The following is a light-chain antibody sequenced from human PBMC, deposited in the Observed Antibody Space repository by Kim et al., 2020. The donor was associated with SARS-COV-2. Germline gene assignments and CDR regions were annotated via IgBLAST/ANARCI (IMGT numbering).Light chain of an antibody. J-gene: IGKJ4*01. CDR2: MAS. CDR3: QQDNAFPLT. Sequence: PSVGDRITIMCRGSRSSNRWLVWYQQKPGKAPKVLIYMASSLVSGVPSRFSGSGSGTGFSLTISSLQPDDFATDYCQQDNAFPLTFGGGTKVDIK. V-gene: IGKV1-5*03. CDR1: RSSNRW.